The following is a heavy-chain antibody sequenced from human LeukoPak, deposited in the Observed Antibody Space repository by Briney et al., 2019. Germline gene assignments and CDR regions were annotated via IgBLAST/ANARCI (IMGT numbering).Heavy chain of an antibody. V-gene: IGHV3-30-3*01. CDR3: ARPDAYEYYYDSSGRLVY. CDR2: ISYDGSNK. D-gene: IGHD3-22*01. Sequence: GGSLRLSCAASGFTFSSYAMHWVRQAPGKGLEWVAVISYDGSNKYYADSVKGRFTISRDNSKNTLYLQMNSLRAEDTAVYYCARPDAYEYYYDSSGRLVYWGQGTLVTVSS. CDR1: GFTFSSYA. J-gene: IGHJ4*02.